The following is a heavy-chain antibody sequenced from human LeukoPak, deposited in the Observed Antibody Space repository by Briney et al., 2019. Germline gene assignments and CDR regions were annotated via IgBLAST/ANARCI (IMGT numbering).Heavy chain of an antibody. V-gene: IGHV1-18*01. CDR1: GYTFTSYG. D-gene: IGHD3-3*01. CDR3: ARQSRPRFLEWSAANY. CDR2: ISAYNGNT. Sequence: VASVKVSCKASGYTFTSYGIGWVRQAPGQGLEWMGWISAYNGNTNYAQKLQGRVTMTTDTSTSTAYMELRSLRSDDTAVYYCARQSRPRFLEWSAANYWGQGTLVTVSS. J-gene: IGHJ4*02.